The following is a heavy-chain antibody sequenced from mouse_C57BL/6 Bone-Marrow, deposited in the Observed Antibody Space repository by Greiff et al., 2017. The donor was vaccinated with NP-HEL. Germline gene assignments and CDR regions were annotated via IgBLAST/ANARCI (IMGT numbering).Heavy chain of an antibody. CDR1: GFNIKDDY. Sequence: EVQLQQSGAELVRPGASVKLSCTASGFNIKDDYMHWVKQRPEQGLEWIGWIDPENGDTEYASKFQGKATITADTSSNTAYLQLSSLTSEDTAVYYCTPRPWFAYWGQGTLVTVSA. CDR2: IDPENGDT. V-gene: IGHV14-4*01. CDR3: TPRPWFAY. J-gene: IGHJ3*01.